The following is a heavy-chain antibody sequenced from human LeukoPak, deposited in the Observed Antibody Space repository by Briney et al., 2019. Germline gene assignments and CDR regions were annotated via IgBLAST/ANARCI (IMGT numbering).Heavy chain of an antibody. CDR1: GFTFSSYA. Sequence: GGSLRLSCAASGFTFSSYAMHWVRQAPGKGLEWVAVISYDGSNKYYADSVKGRFTISRGNSKNTLYLQMNSLRAEDTAVYYCARDRQLAFKDPFDYWGQGTLVTVSS. J-gene: IGHJ4*02. CDR2: ISYDGSNK. CDR3: ARDRQLAFKDPFDY. V-gene: IGHV3-30-3*01. D-gene: IGHD6-13*01.